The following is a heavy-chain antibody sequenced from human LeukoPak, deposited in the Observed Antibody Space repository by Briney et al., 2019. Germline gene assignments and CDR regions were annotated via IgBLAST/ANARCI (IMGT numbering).Heavy chain of an antibody. J-gene: IGHJ4*02. CDR1: GNSISSFI. CDR2: MHYSGDS. Sequence: SETLSLTCTVSGNSISSFIWSWIRQPPGKGLEWIGSMHYSGDSKYNPSLRSRVSLSIDTSKQQFSLRLSSVTAADTAVYYCARDLELERNRWNYFESWGQGALVTVSS. V-gene: IGHV4-59*01. D-gene: IGHD1-1*01. CDR3: ARDLELERNRWNYFES.